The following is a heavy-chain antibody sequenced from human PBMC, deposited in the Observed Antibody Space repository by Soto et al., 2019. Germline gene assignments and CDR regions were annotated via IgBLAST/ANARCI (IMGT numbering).Heavy chain of an antibody. Sequence: QVQLVESGGDLVKPGGSLRLSCAASGFTFSDYYMSWIRQAPGKGLEWVSSITSSGSTTYYTDSVKGRFTISRDNAKNSLYLQMNGLRAEVTAVYYCARKRYSYGPYYFDYWGQGTLVTVSS. CDR1: GFTFSDYY. CDR3: ARKRYSYGPYYFDY. D-gene: IGHD5-18*01. J-gene: IGHJ4*02. V-gene: IGHV3-11*01. CDR2: ITSSGSTT.